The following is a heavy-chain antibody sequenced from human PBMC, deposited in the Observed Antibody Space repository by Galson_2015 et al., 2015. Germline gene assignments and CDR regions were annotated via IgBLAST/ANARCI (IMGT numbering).Heavy chain of an antibody. V-gene: IGHV3-30*03. CDR2: ISYDGSNK. Sequence: SLRLSCAASGFTFSSYGVHWVRQAPGKGLEWVAVISYDGSNKYYADSVKGRFTISRDNSKNTLYLQMNSLRAEDTAVYYCATGGSYYDYWGQGTLVTVSS. J-gene: IGHJ4*02. CDR1: GFTFSSYG. D-gene: IGHD1-26*01. CDR3: ATGGSYYDY.